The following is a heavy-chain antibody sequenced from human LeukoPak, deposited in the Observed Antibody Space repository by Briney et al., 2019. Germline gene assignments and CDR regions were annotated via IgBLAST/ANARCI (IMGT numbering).Heavy chain of an antibody. J-gene: IGHJ4*02. CDR2: ISGSGGST. D-gene: IGHD3-3*01. Sequence: PGGSLRLSCAASGFTFSSYAMSWVRQAPGKGLEWVSAISGSGGSTYYADSVKGRFTISRDNSKNTLYLQMNSLRAEDTAVYYCAKDPASHGDTIFGVVIIVDWGQGTLVTVSS. CDR3: AKDPASHGDTIFGVVIIVD. CDR1: GFTFSSYA. V-gene: IGHV3-23*01.